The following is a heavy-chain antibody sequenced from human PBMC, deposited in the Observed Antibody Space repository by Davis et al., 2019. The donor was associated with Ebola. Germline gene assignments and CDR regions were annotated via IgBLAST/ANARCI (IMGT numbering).Heavy chain of an antibody. D-gene: IGHD6-13*01. Sequence: MPSETLSLTCNVSGGSLSGYSWSWIRQSPVEGLEWIGEFTHSGGSNYNPSLKSRLAMSLDTSTNQLSLKLASVTAADTAVYYCAAGTAASPGSFHYWGQGILVTVSS. V-gene: IGHV4-34*01. CDR2: FTHSGGS. CDR1: GGSLSGYS. CDR3: AAGTAASPGSFHY. J-gene: IGHJ4*02.